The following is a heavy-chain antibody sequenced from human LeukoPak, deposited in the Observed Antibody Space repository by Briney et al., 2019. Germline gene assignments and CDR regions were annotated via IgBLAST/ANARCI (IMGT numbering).Heavy chain of an antibody. CDR1: GYTFTNYG. D-gene: IGHD2-8*01. CDR3: ARGKWPDY. Sequence: SVKVSCKASGYTFTNYGISWVRQAPGQGLEWMGWISCYNGNTSYAQKFQGRVTMTTDTSTSTVYMELRSLRSDDTAMYYCARGKWPDYWGQGTLVTVSS. V-gene: IGHV1-18*01. CDR2: ISCYNGNT. J-gene: IGHJ4*02.